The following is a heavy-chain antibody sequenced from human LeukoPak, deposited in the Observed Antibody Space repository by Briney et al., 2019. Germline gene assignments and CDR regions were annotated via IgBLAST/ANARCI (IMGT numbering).Heavy chain of an antibody. J-gene: IGHJ6*03. D-gene: IGHD2-2*01. V-gene: IGHV3-23*01. Sequence: GGSLRLSCADSRFTFSSYTMNWVRQAPGKGLEWVSGISANAVSTYYADSVKGRFTISRDNSKNTLYLHMDRLGTEDTAVYYCASMPSTEIYYFYYMDVWGKGTTVTVPS. CDR3: ASMPSTEIYYFYYMDV. CDR2: ISANAVST. CDR1: RFTFSSYT.